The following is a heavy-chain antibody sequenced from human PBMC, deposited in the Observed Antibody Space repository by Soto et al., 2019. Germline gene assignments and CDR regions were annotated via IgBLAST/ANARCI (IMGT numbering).Heavy chain of an antibody. D-gene: IGHD3-16*01. J-gene: IGHJ5*02. CDR2: INHSGST. Sequence: PSETLSLTCAVYGGSFSGYYWSWIRQPPGKGLEWIGEINHSGSTNYNPSLKSRVTISVDTSKNQFSLKLSSVTAADTAVYYCARGIRRGIWFDPWGQGTLVTVSS. CDR1: GGSFSGYY. CDR3: ARGIRRGIWFDP. V-gene: IGHV4-34*01.